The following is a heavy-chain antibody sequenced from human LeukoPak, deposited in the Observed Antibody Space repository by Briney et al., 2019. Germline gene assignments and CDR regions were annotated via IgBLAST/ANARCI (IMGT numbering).Heavy chain of an antibody. D-gene: IGHD5-24*01. V-gene: IGHV4-61*02. CDR2: VYTSGST. CDR1: GGSISSDDYY. CDR3: ARDFRETQRRSMRRYYYYYMDV. Sequence: SETLSLTCTVSGGSISSDDYYWSWIRQPAGKGLEWIGRVYTSGSTNYNPSLRSRVTISVDTSKNQFSLKLSSVTAADTAVYYCARDFRETQRRSMRRYYYYYMDVWGKGTTVTVSS. J-gene: IGHJ6*03.